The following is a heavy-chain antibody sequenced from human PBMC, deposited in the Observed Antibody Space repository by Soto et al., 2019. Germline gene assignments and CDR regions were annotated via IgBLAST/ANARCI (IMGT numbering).Heavy chain of an antibody. J-gene: IGHJ6*02. CDR1: GGSISSYY. CDR2: IYYSGST. Sequence: SESLSLTCTVSGGSISSYYWSWIRQPPGKGLEWIGYIYYSGSTNYNPSLKSRVTISVDTSKNQFSLKLSSVTAADTAVYYCAKDLGPLGYSYGYNYYYGMDVWGQGTTVTVSS. CDR3: AKDLGPLGYSYGYNYYYGMDV. D-gene: IGHD5-18*01. V-gene: IGHV4-59*12.